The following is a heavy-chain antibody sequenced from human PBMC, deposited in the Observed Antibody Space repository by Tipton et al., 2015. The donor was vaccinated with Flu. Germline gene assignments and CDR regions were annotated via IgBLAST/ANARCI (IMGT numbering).Heavy chain of an antibody. Sequence: VQLVQSGAEVKKPGASVKVSCKASGYTFTSYGISWVRQAPGQGLEWMGWISAYNGNTNYAQKLQGRVTMATDTSTSTAYMELRGLRSDDTAVYYWARDSSGAWFNDILTGPVVGMDVWGQGTTVTVSS. CDR2: ISAYNGNT. CDR1: GYTFTSYG. CDR3: ARDSSGAWFNDILTGPVVGMDV. J-gene: IGHJ6*02. V-gene: IGHV1-18*01. D-gene: IGHD3-9*01.